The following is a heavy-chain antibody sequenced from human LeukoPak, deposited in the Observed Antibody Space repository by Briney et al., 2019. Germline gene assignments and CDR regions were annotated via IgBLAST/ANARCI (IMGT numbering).Heavy chain of an antibody. CDR1: GYTFTGYY. CDR2: INPNSGDT. V-gene: IGHV1-2*02. J-gene: IGHJ4*02. CDR3: ARDYDFWSGYYY. Sequence: ASVKVSCKASGYTFTGYYMHWVRQAPGQGLEWMGWINPNSGDTNYAQKLQGRVTMTTDTSTSTAYMELRSLRSDDTAVYYCARDYDFWSGYYYWGQGTLVTVSS. D-gene: IGHD3-3*01.